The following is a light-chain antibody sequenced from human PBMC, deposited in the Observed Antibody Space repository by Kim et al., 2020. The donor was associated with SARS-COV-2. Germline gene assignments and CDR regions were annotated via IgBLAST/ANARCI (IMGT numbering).Light chain of an antibody. V-gene: IGKV1-39*01. Sequence: SVGDRVTITCRESQSINSYLNWYQQKPGRGPKMLIYAASSVQSAVPSRFSGSGAGTDFTLTISSLQPEDFATYYCQQSYSTPPITFGQGTRLEIK. CDR3: QQSYSTPPIT. CDR2: AAS. J-gene: IGKJ5*01. CDR1: QSINSY.